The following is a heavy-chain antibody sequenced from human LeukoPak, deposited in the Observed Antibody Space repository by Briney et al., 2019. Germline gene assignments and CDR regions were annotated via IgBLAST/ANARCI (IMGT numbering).Heavy chain of an antibody. CDR1: GYSISSGYY. J-gene: IGHJ5*02. CDR3: ARDGYSYGWFDP. CDR2: IYHSGST. V-gene: IGHV4-38-2*02. D-gene: IGHD5-18*01. Sequence: SETLSLTCTLSGYSISSGYYWGWIRQPPGKGLEWIGSIYHSGSTYYNPSLKSRVTISVDTSKNQFSLKLSSVTAADTAVYYCARDGYSYGWFDPWGQGTLVTVSS.